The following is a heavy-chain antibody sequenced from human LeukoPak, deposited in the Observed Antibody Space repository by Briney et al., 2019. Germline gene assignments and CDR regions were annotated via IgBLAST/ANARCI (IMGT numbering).Heavy chain of an antibody. CDR3: AFVPLGSMKNDAFGI. CDR2: IYYSGST. D-gene: IGHD3-16*01. Sequence: SETLSLTCTVSGGSISSYYWSWIRQPPGKGLEWIGYIYYSGSTNYNPSLKSRVTISVDTSKNQFSLKLSSVTAADTAVYYCAFVPLGSMKNDAFGIWGQGTMVTVSS. V-gene: IGHV4-59*01. J-gene: IGHJ3*02. CDR1: GGSISSYY.